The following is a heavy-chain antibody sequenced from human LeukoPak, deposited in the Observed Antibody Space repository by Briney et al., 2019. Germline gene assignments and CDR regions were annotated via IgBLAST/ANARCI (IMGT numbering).Heavy chain of an antibody. CDR1: GFTFGDYA. Sequence: PGGSLRLSCTASGFTFGDYAMSWIRQAPGKGLEWVGFIRSKAYGGTTDYAASVKGRFTISRDDSKSIAYQQMNSLKTEDPAVYYCTRGGYQFDYWGQGTLVTVSS. D-gene: IGHD2-2*01. CDR2: IRSKAYGGTT. CDR3: TRGGYQFDY. J-gene: IGHJ4*02. V-gene: IGHV3-49*03.